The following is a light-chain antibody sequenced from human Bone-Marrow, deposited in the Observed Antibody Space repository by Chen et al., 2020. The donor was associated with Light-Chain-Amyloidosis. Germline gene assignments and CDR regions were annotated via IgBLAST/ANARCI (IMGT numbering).Light chain of an antibody. CDR1: SSDVGGDNH. CDR3: SSYTITNTLV. J-gene: IGLJ1*01. V-gene: IGLV2-14*01. CDR2: EVT. Sequence: QSALTQPASVSGSPGQSITISCTGTSSDVGGDNHVSWYQQHPDKAPKLMIYEVTNRPSWVPDRLSGYKSDNTASLTISGLQTEDEADYFCSSYTITNTLVFGSGTRVTVL.